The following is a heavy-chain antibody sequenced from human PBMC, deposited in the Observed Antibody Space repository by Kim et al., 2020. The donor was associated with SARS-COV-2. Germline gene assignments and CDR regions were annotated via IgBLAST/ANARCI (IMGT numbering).Heavy chain of an antibody. CDR3: ARHVPDYYDIYSEYYYGIDV. CDR1: GGSISSSSYY. CDR2: IYYSGST. D-gene: IGHD3-9*01. J-gene: IGHJ6*02. Sequence: SETLSLTCTVSGGSISSSSYYWGWIRQPPGKGLEWIGSIYYSGSTYYNPSLKSRVTISVDTSKNQFSLKLSSVTAADTAVYYCARHVPDYYDIYSEYYYGIDVWGQGTTVTVSS. V-gene: IGHV4-39*01.